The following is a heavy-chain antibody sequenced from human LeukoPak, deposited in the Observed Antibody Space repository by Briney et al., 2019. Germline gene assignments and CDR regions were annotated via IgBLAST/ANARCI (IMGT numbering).Heavy chain of an antibody. CDR1: GFKFSNYW. J-gene: IGHJ4*02. CDR3: ISDSEGRSGGDY. D-gene: IGHD3-10*01. Sequence: GDSLRLSCAASGFKFSNYWMHWVRQVPGKGLVWVSRINRDGGITTYADSVKGRFAISRDNAKNMLYLQLNRLRAQDTAVYYCISDSEGRSGGDYWGQGTLVTVSS. CDR2: INRDGGIT. V-gene: IGHV3-74*03.